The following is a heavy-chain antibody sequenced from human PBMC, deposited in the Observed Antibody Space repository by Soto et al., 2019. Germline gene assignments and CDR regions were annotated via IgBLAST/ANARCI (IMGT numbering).Heavy chain of an antibody. D-gene: IGHD3-16*01. CDR1: GYTFTGYY. V-gene: IGHV1-2*04. Sequence: ASVKVSCKASGYTFTGYYMHWVRQAPGQGLEWMGWINPNSGGTNYAQKFQGWVTMTRDTSISTAYMELSRLRSDDTAVYYCARGSFGSGYNWCGRRGKGTRFAVSS. J-gene: IGHJ5*02. CDR3: ARGSFGSGYNWCGR. CDR2: INPNSGGT.